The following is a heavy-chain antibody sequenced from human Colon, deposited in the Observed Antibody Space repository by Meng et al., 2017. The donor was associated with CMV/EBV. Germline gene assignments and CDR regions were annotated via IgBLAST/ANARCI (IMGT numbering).Heavy chain of an antibody. CDR1: GFTFDDYA. J-gene: IGHJ5*02. V-gene: IGHV3-9*01. D-gene: IGHD3-3*01. Sequence: SLKISCAVSGFTFDDYAMHWVRQAPGKGLEWVSGISWNSGSIGYADSVKGRFTISRDNAKNSLYLQMNSLRAEDTALYYCAKGDYDLRGNWFDPWGQGTLVTVSS. CDR2: ISWNSGSI. CDR3: AKGDYDLRGNWFDP.